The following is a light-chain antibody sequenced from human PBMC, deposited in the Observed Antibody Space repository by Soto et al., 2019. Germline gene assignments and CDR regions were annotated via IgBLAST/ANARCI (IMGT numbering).Light chain of an antibody. J-gene: IGKJ1*01. CDR2: GAS. V-gene: IGKV3-15*01. CDR3: QQYNNWPPTWT. Sequence: EIVMTQSPATLSVSPGERATLSCRASQSVSSKLAWYQQKPCQAPRLLISGASTSATGIPDRFIGSGSVTEFTLTISSLQSEDFAVYYCQQYNNWPPTWTFGQGTKVEIK. CDR1: QSVSSK.